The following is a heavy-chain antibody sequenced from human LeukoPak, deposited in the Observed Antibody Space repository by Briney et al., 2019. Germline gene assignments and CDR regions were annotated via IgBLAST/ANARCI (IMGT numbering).Heavy chain of an antibody. V-gene: IGHV3-48*04. Sequence: PGGSVRLSCAASGFTFSPYSMNWVRQAPGKGLEWVSSISSTSSNIYYADSVKGRFTISRDNAKNSLYLQMNSLRAEDTAVYYCARDPLGAPHFDYWGQGTLVTVSS. CDR1: GFTFSPYS. J-gene: IGHJ4*02. CDR2: ISSTSSNI. D-gene: IGHD1-26*01. CDR3: ARDPLGAPHFDY.